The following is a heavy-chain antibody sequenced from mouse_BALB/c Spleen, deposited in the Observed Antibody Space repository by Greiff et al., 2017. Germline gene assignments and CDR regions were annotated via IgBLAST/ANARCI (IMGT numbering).Heavy chain of an antibody. D-gene: IGHD1-1*01. CDR2: ISSGGSYT. CDR3: ARQYSYGSTSPYYFDY. Sequence: EVQGVESGGDLVKPGGSLKLSCAASGFTFSSYGMSWVRQTPDKRLEWVATISSGGSYTYYPDSVKGRFTISRDNAKNTLYLQMSSLKSEDTAMYYCARQYSYGSTSPYYFDYWGQGTTLTVSS. J-gene: IGHJ2*01. V-gene: IGHV5-6*01. CDR1: GFTFSSYG.